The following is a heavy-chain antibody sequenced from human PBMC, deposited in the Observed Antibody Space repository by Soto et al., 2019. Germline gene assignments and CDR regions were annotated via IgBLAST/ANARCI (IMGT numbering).Heavy chain of an antibody. Sequence: GESLKISCKGSGYRFTTYWISWVRQMPGKGLEWMGSIYPGDSDTRYSPSFQGQVTISADKSISTAYLQWSSLKASDTAMYCCARGIAAAGYYYYGMDVWGQGTTVTVSS. CDR3: ARGIAAAGYYYYGMDV. CDR1: GYRFTTYW. D-gene: IGHD6-13*01. V-gene: IGHV5-51*01. J-gene: IGHJ6*02. CDR2: IYPGDSDT.